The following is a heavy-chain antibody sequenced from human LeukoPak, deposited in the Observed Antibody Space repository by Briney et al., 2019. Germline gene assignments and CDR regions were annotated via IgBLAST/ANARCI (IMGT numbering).Heavy chain of an antibody. CDR1: GFTFSSYG. CDR3: AKDGVGAVGGIWLYYFDY. V-gene: IGHV3-30*18. Sequence: GGSLRLSCAASGFTFSSYGMHWVRQAPGKGLEWVAGISYDGSNKFYADSMKGRFTVSRDNSKNTMYLQMDSLRPEDTAVYYCAKDGVGAVGGIWLYYFDYWGLGTLVTVSS. D-gene: IGHD3-16*02. J-gene: IGHJ4*02. CDR2: ISYDGSNK.